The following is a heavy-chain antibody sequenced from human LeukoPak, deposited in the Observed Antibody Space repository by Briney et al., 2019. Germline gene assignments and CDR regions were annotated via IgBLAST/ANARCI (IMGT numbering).Heavy chain of an antibody. D-gene: IGHD1-26*01. CDR1: GFTFAGYC. Sequence: SLRLSCTTSGFTFAGYCMSWVRQAPGKGLEWVGFIRDKAYGGTTDYAASVKGRFTISRDDSKSIGYLQMSSLITEDTAVYYCARGSYQIDYCGDRALVTVS. CDR2: IRDKAYGGTT. CDR3: ARGSYQIDY. J-gene: IGHJ4*01. V-gene: IGHV3-49*04.